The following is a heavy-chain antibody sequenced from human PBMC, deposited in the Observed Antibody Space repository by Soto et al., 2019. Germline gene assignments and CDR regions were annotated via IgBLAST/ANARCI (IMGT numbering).Heavy chain of an antibody. CDR3: ARDVGFGELECYMDV. D-gene: IGHD3-10*01. Sequence: GASVKVSCKASGYTFTSYGISWVRQAPGQGLEWMGWISAYNGNTNYAQKLQGRVTMTTDTSTSTAYMELRSLRSDDTAVYYCARDVGFGELECYMDVWGKGTTVTVSS. CDR2: ISAYNGNT. CDR1: GYTFTSYG. V-gene: IGHV1-18*01. J-gene: IGHJ6*03.